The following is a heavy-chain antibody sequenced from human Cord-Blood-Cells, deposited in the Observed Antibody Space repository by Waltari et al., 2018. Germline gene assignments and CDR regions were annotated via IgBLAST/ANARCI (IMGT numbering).Heavy chain of an antibody. CDR3: ARRGQRRGGSYYFDY. CDR1: GGTFSSYA. D-gene: IGHD1-26*01. V-gene: IGHV1-69*09. CDR2: IIPILGIA. J-gene: IGHJ4*02. Sequence: QVQLVQSGAEVKKPGSSVKVSCKASGGTFSSYAISWVRQAPGQGLEWMGRIIPILGIANYAQKFQGRVTITADKSTSTAYMELSSLRSEDTAVYYCARRGQRRGGSYYFDYWGQGTLVTVSS.